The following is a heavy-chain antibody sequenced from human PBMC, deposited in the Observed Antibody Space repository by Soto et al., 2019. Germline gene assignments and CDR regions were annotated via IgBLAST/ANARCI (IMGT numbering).Heavy chain of an antibody. J-gene: IGHJ4*02. Sequence: SETLSLTCTVSGGSISSGDYYWSWIRQPPGKGLEWIGYIYYSGSTYYNPSLKSRVTISVDMSKNQFSLKLSSVTAADTAVYYCARDTVVTLVFDYWGQGTLVTVSS. V-gene: IGHV4-30-4*01. CDR2: IYYSGST. CDR1: GGSISSGDYY. CDR3: ARDTVVTLVFDY. D-gene: IGHD2-15*01.